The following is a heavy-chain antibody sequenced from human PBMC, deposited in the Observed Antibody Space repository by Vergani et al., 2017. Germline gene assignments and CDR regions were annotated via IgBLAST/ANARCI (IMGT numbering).Heavy chain of an antibody. CDR3: ARYGWELLDYFYYMDG. D-gene: IGHD1-26*01. CDR2: INSDGDST. Sequence: VQLVESGGGLVQPGGSLRLSCTASGFTFSNYWMQWVRQAPGKGLMWVSRINSDGDSTSYADSVKGRFTISRDNAKNTLYLQMDSLRAEDTAVYYCARYGWELLDYFYYMDGWGKGTTVTVSS. V-gene: IGHV3-74*01. CDR1: GFTFSNYW. J-gene: IGHJ6*03.